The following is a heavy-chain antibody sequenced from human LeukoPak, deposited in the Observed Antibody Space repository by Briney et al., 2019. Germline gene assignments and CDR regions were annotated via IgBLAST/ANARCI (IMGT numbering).Heavy chain of an antibody. CDR1: GGSISSGDYY. V-gene: IGHV4-61*08. Sequence: PSQTLSLTCTVSGGSISSGDYYWSWIRQPPGKGLEWIGYIYYSGSTNYNPSLKSRVTISVDTSKNQSSLKLSSVTAADTAVYYCARDRGYDYVWGSYRYDYWGQGTLVTVSS. CDR3: ARDRGYDYVWGSYRYDY. J-gene: IGHJ4*02. D-gene: IGHD3-16*02. CDR2: IYYSGST.